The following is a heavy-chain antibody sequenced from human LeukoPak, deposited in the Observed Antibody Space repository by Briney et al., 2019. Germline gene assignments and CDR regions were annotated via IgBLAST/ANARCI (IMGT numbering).Heavy chain of an antibody. J-gene: IGHJ4*02. V-gene: IGHV4-59*01. D-gene: IGHD2-2*01. CDR3: ARETAAGRSSLDY. Sequence: SDTLSLACTVAAVSISGYYCSWIRHPPGKGLEWIGYIYYSGCTNYNPSLKSRVTISVDTSKNQFSLKLSSVTAADTAVYCCARETAAGRSSLDYWGQGTLVTVSS. CDR1: AVSISGYY. CDR2: IYYSGCT.